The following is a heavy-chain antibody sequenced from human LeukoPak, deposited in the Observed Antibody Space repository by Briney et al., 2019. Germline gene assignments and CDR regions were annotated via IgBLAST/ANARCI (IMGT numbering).Heavy chain of an antibody. D-gene: IGHD1-26*01. Sequence: PGGSLRLSCAASGFTFSGYWMSWARQTPEKGLEWVANIKQDGYEIYYVDSVKGRFTISRDNAKNSLYLQMNSLRADDTAVYYCARDKIVGPTTLDYWGQGTLVTVSS. CDR2: IKQDGYEI. CDR1: GFTFSGYW. V-gene: IGHV3-7*01. J-gene: IGHJ4*02. CDR3: ARDKIVGPTTLDY.